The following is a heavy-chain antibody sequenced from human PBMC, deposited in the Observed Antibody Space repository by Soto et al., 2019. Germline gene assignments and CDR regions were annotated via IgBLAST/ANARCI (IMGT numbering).Heavy chain of an antibody. J-gene: IGHJ6*02. CDR3: ATTPMKDILTGPLYYYYYGMDV. D-gene: IGHD3-9*01. Sequence: PSVKVSCKVSGYTLTELSMHWVRQAPGKGLEWMGGFDPEDGETIYAQKFQGRVTMTEDTSTDTAYMELSSLRSEDTAVYYCATTPMKDILTGPLYYYYYGMDVWGQGTTVTVSS. CDR2: FDPEDGET. V-gene: IGHV1-24*01. CDR1: GYTLTELS.